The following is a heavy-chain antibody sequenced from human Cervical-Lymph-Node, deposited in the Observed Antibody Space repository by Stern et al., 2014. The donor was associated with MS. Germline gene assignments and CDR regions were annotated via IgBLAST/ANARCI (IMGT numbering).Heavy chain of an antibody. V-gene: IGHV3-73*01. J-gene: IGHJ6*02. D-gene: IGHD7-27*01. Sequence: EVQLEESGGGLVQPGGSLKLSCAASGFRFSDSAMHWVRQSSGKGLEWVGRIRSEANSYATSYGASVKGRFTISRDDSKNTAFLQMSSLNTEDTAVYYCTSLGTIVLSGMDVWGHGTTVTVSS. CDR1: GFRFSDSA. CDR2: IRSEANSYAT. CDR3: TSLGTIVLSGMDV.